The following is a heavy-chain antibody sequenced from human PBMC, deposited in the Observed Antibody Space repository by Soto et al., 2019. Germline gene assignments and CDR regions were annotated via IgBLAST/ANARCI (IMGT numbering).Heavy chain of an antibody. CDR1: GFIFSSYA. J-gene: IGHJ6*02. CDR3: ARAGRIYYGMDV. Sequence: QVQLVESGGGVVQPGRSLRLSCAASGFIFSSYAMHWVRQAPGRGLEWVAFISYDGSNKYYADSVKGRFTISRDNSKKTLYLQMNSLRAEDTAVYCCARAGRIYYGMDVWGQGTTVTVSS. CDR2: ISYDGSNK. V-gene: IGHV3-30-3*01.